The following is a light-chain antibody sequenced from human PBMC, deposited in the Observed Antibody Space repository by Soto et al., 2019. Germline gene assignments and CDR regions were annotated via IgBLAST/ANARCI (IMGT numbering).Light chain of an antibody. V-gene: IGLV2-8*01. J-gene: IGLJ2*01. CDR2: EVS. CDR3: NSYGGNTNVV. CDR1: SSDVGGYDF. Sequence: QSALTQPPSASGSPGQSVTISCTGTSSDVGGYDFVSWYQQHPGKAPKILIYEVSKRASGVPDRFSGYKSGNTASLTVSGLQPDDEADYYCNSYGGNTNVVFGGGTKLTVL.